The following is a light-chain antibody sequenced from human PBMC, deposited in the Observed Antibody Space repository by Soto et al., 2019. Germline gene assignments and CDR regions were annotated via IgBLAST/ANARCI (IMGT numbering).Light chain of an antibody. J-gene: IGLJ1*01. Sequence: QSVLTQAPSVSXAPGQRVTISCTGSSSNIGAGYDVHWYQKVPGTAPKLLIYGNNNRPSGVPDRFSGSKSGTSASLAITGLQAEDEADYYCQSYDSSLSAPYVFGTGTKVTVL. CDR3: QSYDSSLSAPYV. CDR2: GNN. V-gene: IGLV1-40*01. CDR1: SSNIGAGYD.